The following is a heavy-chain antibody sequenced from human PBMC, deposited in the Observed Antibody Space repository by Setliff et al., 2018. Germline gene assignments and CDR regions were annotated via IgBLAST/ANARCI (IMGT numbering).Heavy chain of an antibody. V-gene: IGHV3-21*05. CDR1: GFTFSSYG. CDR3: ARVGGPLWYLDYMDV. J-gene: IGHJ6*03. Sequence: GSLRLSCAASGFTFSSYGMHWARQAPGKGLEWLSYISSSSSYIYYADSVKGRFTISRDNAKNSLYLQMNSLRAEDTAVYYCARVGGPLWYLDYMDVWGKGTTVTVSS. D-gene: IGHD3-10*01. CDR2: ISSSSSYI.